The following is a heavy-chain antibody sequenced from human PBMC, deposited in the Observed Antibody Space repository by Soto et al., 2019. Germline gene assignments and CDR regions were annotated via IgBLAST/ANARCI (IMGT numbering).Heavy chain of an antibody. V-gene: IGHV4-39*01. CDR2: IYYSGST. J-gene: IGHJ4*01. CDR3: ETHTPEISHKDH. Sequence: SETLSLTCTVSGGSISSSSYYWGWIRQPPGKGLEWIGSIYYSGSTYYNPSLKSRVAISVDTSKNQFSLKLSSVTAADTAGCYRETHTPEISHKDHWSHGTLVTGSS. D-gene: IGHD2-15*01. CDR1: GGSISSSSYY.